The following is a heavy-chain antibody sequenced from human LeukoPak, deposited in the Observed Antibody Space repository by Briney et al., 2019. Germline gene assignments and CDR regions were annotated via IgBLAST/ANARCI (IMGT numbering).Heavy chain of an antibody. D-gene: IGHD2-2*02. CDR3: AREARYCSSTSCHRQYAFDI. CDR2: INTDGSST. V-gene: IGHV3-74*01. Sequence: GGSLRLSCAASGFTFSSYWMHWVRQAPGKGLVWVSRINTDGSSTSYADSVKGRFTISRDNAKNTLYLQMNSLKAEDTAVYYCAREARYCSSTSCHRQYAFDIWGQGTMVTVSS. CDR1: GFTFSSYW. J-gene: IGHJ3*02.